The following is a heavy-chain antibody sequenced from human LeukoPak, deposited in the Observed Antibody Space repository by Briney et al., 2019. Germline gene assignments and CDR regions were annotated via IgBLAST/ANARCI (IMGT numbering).Heavy chain of an antibody. CDR1: YW. Sequence: YWXXXVRQAPGKGLEWVANIKQDGSEKYYVDSVKGRFTISRDNAKNSLYLQMNSLRAEDTAVYYCARDSRATSGWKTFDYWGQGTLVTVSS. D-gene: IGHD6-19*01. CDR3: ARDSRATSGWKTFDY. V-gene: IGHV3-7*01. CDR2: IKQDGSEK. J-gene: IGHJ4*02.